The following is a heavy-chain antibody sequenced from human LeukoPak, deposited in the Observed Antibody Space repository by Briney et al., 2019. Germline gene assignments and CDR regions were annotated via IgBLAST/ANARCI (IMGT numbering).Heavy chain of an antibody. D-gene: IGHD4-23*01. V-gene: IGHV1-46*01. J-gene: IGHJ4*02. CDR3: ATYRTYGGNSD. CDR2: INPSGGST. CDR1: GYTFTSYY. Sequence: ASVKVSCKASGYTFTSYYMHWVRQAPGQGLEWMGIINPSGGSTSYAQKFQGRVTITADKSTSIAYMELSSLRSDDTAVYYCATYRTYGGNSDWGQGTLVTVSS.